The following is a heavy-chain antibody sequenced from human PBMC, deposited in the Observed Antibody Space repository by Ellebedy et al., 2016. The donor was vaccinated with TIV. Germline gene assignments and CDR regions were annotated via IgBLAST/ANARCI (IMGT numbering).Heavy chain of an antibody. CDR3: ARDGAYGDYSPGYYGMDV. J-gene: IGHJ6*02. D-gene: IGHD3-22*01. V-gene: IGHV3-7*03. CDR2: INQDGSRN. Sequence: GESLKISYAASGFTFNSYWMSWVRQAPGKGLEWVANINQDGSRNYYVDSVKGRFTISRDNAKNSVFLRMNTLRVEDTAVYHCARDGAYGDYSPGYYGMDVWGQGTTVTVSS. CDR1: GFTFNSYW.